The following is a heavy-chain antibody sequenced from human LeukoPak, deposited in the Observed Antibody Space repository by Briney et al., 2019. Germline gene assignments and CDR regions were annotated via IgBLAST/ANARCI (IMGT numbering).Heavy chain of an antibody. J-gene: IGHJ5*02. CDR1: GGTLSSYA. CDR3: ARATYSSSWYGWFDP. V-gene: IGHV1-69*05. D-gene: IGHD6-13*01. Sequence: SVRVSCKASGGTLSSYAISWVRQAPGQGLEWMGGIIPIFGTANYAQKFQGRVTITTDESTSTAYMELSSLRSEDTAVYYCARATYSSSWYGWFDPWGQGTLVTVSS. CDR2: IIPIFGTA.